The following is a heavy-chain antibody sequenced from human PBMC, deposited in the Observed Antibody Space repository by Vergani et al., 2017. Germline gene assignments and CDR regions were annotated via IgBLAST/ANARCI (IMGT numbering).Heavy chain of an antibody. CDR2: IYYSGST. J-gene: IGHJ4*02. Sequence: QVQLQESGPGLVKPSETLSLTCTVSGGSISSYYWSWIRQPPGKGLEWIGYIYYSGSTNYNPSLKSRVTISVDTSKNQFSLKLSSVTAADTAVYYCARVRTPGTYGGYVFDYWGQGTLVTVSS. CDR3: ARVRTPGTYGGYVFDY. V-gene: IGHV4-59*01. CDR1: GGSISSYY. D-gene: IGHD5-12*01.